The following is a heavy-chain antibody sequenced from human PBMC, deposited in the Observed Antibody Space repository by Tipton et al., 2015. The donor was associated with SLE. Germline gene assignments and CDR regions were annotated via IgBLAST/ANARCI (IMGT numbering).Heavy chain of an antibody. V-gene: IGHV1-69*01. CDR2: IIPIFGAV. Sequence: QSGAEVKKPGSSVKVSCKASGGTFSSYAISWVRQAPGQGLEWMGGIIPIFGAVNYAQRFQGRVTITADESTSTVYMELSSLGSDDAAVYYCARDPADDAFDIWGQGTMVIVSS. CDR3: ARDPADDAFDI. J-gene: IGHJ3*02. CDR1: GGTFSSYA.